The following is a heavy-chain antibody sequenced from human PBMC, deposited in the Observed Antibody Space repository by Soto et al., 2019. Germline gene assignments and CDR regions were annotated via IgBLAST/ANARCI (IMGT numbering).Heavy chain of an antibody. D-gene: IGHD6-13*01. CDR3: ARATYSRHDAFDI. CDR2: INPNSGGT. CDR1: GYTFTGYY. V-gene: IGHV1-2*04. Sequence: ASVKVSCKASGYTFTGYYMHWVRQAPGQGLEWMGWINPNSGGTNYAQKFQGWVTMTRDTSISTAYLELSRLRSDDTAVYYCARATYSRHDAFDIWGQGTMVTVSS. J-gene: IGHJ3*02.